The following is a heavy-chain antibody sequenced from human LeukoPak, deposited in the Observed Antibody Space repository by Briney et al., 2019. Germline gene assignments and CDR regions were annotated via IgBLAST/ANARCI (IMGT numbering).Heavy chain of an antibody. CDR3: ARDVPGSIGTTARLDP. CDR1: GYTSSSYG. CDR2: ISAYNDNT. J-gene: IGHJ5*02. Sequence: ASVKVSCKSSGYTSSSYGISWIRQAPGQGLGWMGWISAYNDNTNYAQIFQGRVTMTTDTSTSTAYMELRSLRSDDTAVYYCARDVPGSIGTTARLDPWGQGTLVIVSS. V-gene: IGHV1-18*01. D-gene: IGHD1-1*01.